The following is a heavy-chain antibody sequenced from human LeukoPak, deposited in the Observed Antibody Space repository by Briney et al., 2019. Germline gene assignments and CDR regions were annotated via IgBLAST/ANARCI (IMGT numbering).Heavy chain of an antibody. CDR1: GGTLSSYA. D-gene: IGHD1-26*01. V-gene: IGHV1-69*01. CDR3: AADLHGGSYDWPEG. Sequence: SVKVSCXASGGTLSSYAISRVRLAPGQGLGWMGGIIPIFGTANYAQKFQGRVTITADESTSTAYMELSSLRSEDTAVDYCAADLHGGSYDWPEGWGQGTLVTVSS. J-gene: IGHJ4*02. CDR2: IIPIFGTA.